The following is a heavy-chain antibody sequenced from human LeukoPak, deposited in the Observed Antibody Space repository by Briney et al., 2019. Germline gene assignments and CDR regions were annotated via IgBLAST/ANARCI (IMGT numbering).Heavy chain of an antibody. CDR2: ISYDGSNK. CDR3: AKLVSYGSGGSFDY. D-gene: IGHD3-10*01. CDR1: GFTFGSYG. J-gene: IGHJ4*02. V-gene: IGHV3-30*18. Sequence: QAGGSLRLSCAASGFTFGSYGMHWVRQAPGKGLEWVAVISYDGSNKYYADSVKGRFTISRDNSKNTLYLQMNSLRAEDTAMYYCAKLVSYGSGGSFDYWGQGTLVTVSS.